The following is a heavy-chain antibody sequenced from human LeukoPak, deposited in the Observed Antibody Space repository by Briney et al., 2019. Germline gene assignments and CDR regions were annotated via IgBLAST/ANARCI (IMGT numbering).Heavy chain of an antibody. CDR2: INTDGSST. CDR1: GFSFGSYG. V-gene: IGHV3-74*01. Sequence: PGGSLRLSCAASGFSFGSYGLSWVRQAPGKGLVWVSRINTDGSSTNYADSVKGRFTISRDNAKNTLYLQMNSLRAEDTAVYYCASRSSGWYGFDYWGQGTLVTVSS. CDR3: ASRSSGWYGFDY. D-gene: IGHD6-19*01. J-gene: IGHJ4*02.